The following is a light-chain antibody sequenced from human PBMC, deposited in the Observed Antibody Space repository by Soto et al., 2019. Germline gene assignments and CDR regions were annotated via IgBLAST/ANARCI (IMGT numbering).Light chain of an antibody. J-gene: IGKJ5*01. CDR1: QSVSSY. Sequence: EVGLTLSLATLSLSPGERATLSCRASQSVSSYLAWYQQKPGQAPRLLIYDASNRATGIPARFSGSGSGTDFTLTISRLEPEDFAVYYCQQYGSSSIPFGQ. CDR3: QQYGSSSIP. V-gene: IGKV3-11*01. CDR2: DAS.